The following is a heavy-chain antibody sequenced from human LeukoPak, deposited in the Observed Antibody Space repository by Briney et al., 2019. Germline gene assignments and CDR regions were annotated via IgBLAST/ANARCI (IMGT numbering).Heavy chain of an antibody. CDR3: ARDRNDGSYYYYYYMDV. CDR2: ISSTSTYI. V-gene: IGHV3-21*01. CDR1: GLSFSTSS. Sequence: GGSLRLSCVASGLSFSTSSMDWVRQAPGKGLEWVASISSTSTYIYYAGSVEGRFTISRDNARNSLYLQMDSLRAEDTAVYYCARDRNDGSYYYYYYMDVWGKGTTVTISS. J-gene: IGHJ6*03. D-gene: IGHD1-26*01.